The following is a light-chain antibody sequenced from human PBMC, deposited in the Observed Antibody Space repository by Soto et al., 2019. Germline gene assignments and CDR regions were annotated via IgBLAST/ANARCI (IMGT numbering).Light chain of an antibody. J-gene: IGKJ4*01. CDR2: GAS. Sequence: EIVLTQSPGTLSLSPGDRATLSCRASQSVSSNYLAWYQQKPGQAPRLLIYGASSRATGIPDRFSGSGSGTDFTLTISRLEPEDLAVYHCQRYGTSLPLTFGGGTKVEIK. CDR3: QRYGTSLPLT. CDR1: QSVSSNY. V-gene: IGKV3-20*01.